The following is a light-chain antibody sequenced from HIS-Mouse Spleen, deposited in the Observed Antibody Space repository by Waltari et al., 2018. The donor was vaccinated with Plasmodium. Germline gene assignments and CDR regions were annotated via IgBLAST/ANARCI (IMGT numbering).Light chain of an antibody. CDR3: YSTDSSGNHRV. J-gene: IGLJ3*02. V-gene: IGLV3-10*01. CDR2: EDS. CDR1: ALPKQY. Sequence: SSELTQPPSVSVSPGQTARITCSGDALPKQYAYWYQQKSGQAPVLVIYEDSKRPSGIPERVSGSSSGTMATLTISGAQVEDEADYYCYSTDSSGNHRVFGGGTKLTVL.